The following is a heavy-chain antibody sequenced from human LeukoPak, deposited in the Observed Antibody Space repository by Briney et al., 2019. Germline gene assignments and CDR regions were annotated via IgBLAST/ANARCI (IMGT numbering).Heavy chain of an antibody. Sequence: GGSLRLSCAASGFTFSSYGMHWVRQAPGKGLEWVAFIRYDGSNKYYADSVKGRFTISRDNSKNTLYLQMNSLRAEDTAVYYCAKDHGSGSYYYHYYYMDVWGEGTTVTISS. J-gene: IGHJ6*03. D-gene: IGHD3-10*01. V-gene: IGHV3-30*02. CDR2: IRYDGSNK. CDR3: AKDHGSGSYYYHYYYMDV. CDR1: GFTFSSYG.